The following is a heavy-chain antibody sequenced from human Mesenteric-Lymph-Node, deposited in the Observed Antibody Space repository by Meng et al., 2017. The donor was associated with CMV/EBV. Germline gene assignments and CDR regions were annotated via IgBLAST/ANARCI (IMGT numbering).Heavy chain of an antibody. J-gene: IGHJ6*02. Sequence: SGCTFSSYGTPWVRQAPCKGLEWVAFMRYDGSNKCYADSVKGRFTISRDNSKNTLYLQLDSLRTEDTAVYYCAKDWRWQDPDYGMNVWGQGTTVTVSS. D-gene: IGHD4-23*01. CDR1: GCTFSSYG. CDR3: AKDWRWQDPDYGMNV. CDR2: MRYDGSNK. V-gene: IGHV3-30*02.